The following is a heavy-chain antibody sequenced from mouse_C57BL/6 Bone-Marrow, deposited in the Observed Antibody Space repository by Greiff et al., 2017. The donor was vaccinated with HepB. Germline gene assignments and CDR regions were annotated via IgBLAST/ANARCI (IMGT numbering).Heavy chain of an antibody. CDR1: GYALSSSW. CDR3: AIPIYYPSYFDV. D-gene: IGHD2-1*01. V-gene: IGHV1-82*01. J-gene: IGHJ1*03. CDR2: LYPGDGDT. Sequence: QVQLQQSGPELVKPGASVKISCKASGYALSSSWMNWVKQRPGKGLEWIGRLYPGDGDTNYNGKFKGKATLTADKSSSTAYMQLSSLTSEDSAVYFCAIPIYYPSYFDVWGTGTTVTVSS.